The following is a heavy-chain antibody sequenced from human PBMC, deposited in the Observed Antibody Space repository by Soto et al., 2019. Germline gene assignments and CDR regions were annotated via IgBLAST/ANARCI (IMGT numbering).Heavy chain of an antibody. CDR1: GGSISSGGYY. J-gene: IGHJ4*02. CDR3: ARGDFWSGYYYDC. V-gene: IGHV4-31*03. D-gene: IGHD3-3*01. CDR2: IYYSGST. Sequence: QVQLQESGPGLVKPSQTLSLTCTVSGGSISSGGYYWSWIRQHPGKGLEWIGYIYYSGSTYYNPSLESRVTISVDTSKNQSSLTLSSVTAGGTALDYCARGDFWSGYYYDCWGQGSLVTVSS.